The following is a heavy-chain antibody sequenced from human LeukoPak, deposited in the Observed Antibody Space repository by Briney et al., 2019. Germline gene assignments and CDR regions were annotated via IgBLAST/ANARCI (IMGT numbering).Heavy chain of an antibody. Sequence: SQTLPHTCTVSGGSISSGSYYWSWIRQPAGKGLEWIGRIYTSGSTNYNPSLKSRVTISVDTSKNQFSLKLSSVTAADTAVYYCARGTTVLKTFFSWGQGTLVTVSS. CDR3: ARGTTVLKTFFS. CDR1: GGSISSGSYY. V-gene: IGHV4-61*02. CDR2: IYTSGST. J-gene: IGHJ5*02. D-gene: IGHD4-17*01.